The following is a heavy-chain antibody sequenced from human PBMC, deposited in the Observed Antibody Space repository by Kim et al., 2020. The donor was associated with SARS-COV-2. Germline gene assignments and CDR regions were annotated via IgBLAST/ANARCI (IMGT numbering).Heavy chain of an antibody. J-gene: IGHJ4*02. Sequence: ASVKVSCKAYGYTFTSYWIHWVRQAPGQGLEWMGMINPGGDTPRYAQNFQGRVTTTSDTSTSTVYMELSSLRSEDTAVYYCARAWDQNFDYWGQGTLVTV. CDR3: ARAWDQNFDY. CDR2: INPGGDTP. D-gene: IGHD1-26*01. CDR1: GYTFTSYW. V-gene: IGHV1-46*01.